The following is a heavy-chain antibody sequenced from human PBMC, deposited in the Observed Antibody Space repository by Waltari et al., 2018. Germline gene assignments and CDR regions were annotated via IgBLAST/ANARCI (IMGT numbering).Heavy chain of an antibody. CDR2: TNADGSST. Sequence: EVQLVESGGSVAQSGGSLRLSCAASEFSFSSYWMPWVRQAQGKGLVWVSRTNADGSSTDYADFAKGRFTVSRDNAKNTLTLQMNSLRVEDTAVYYCARDLNYDFWSGYHERFYYYGLDLWGQGTAVTVYS. D-gene: IGHD3-3*01. CDR1: EFSFSSYW. CDR3: ARDLNYDFWSGYHERFYYYGLDL. V-gene: IGHV3-74*01. J-gene: IGHJ6*02.